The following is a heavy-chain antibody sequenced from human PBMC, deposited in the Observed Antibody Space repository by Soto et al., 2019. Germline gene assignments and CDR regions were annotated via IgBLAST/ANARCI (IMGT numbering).Heavy chain of an antibody. D-gene: IGHD1-26*01. J-gene: IGHJ6*01. Sequence: SKDPRYTNTSRSLYSPHHSTKQRLEWMGWINAGNGNTKYSQKFQVRLTMTRDTSISSVYMELRRLRSDDTAVYYCERGVGWSYVGDGMAVWGKGTTVTVFS. CDR3: ERGVGWSYVGDGMAV. CDR1: RYTNTSRS. V-gene: IGHV1-3*01. CDR2: INAGNGNT.